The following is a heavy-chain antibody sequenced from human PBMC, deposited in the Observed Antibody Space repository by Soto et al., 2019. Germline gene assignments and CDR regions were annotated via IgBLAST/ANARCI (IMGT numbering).Heavy chain of an antibody. CDR2: ISGSGGST. CDR3: AKDRSPRITIFGVVKIGYDAFDI. CDR1: GFTFSSYA. V-gene: IGHV3-23*01. D-gene: IGHD3-3*01. Sequence: GGSLRLSCAASGFTFSSYAMSWVRQAPGKGLEWVSAISGSGGSTYYADSVKGRFTISRDNSKNTLYLQMNSLRAEDTAVYYWAKDRSPRITIFGVVKIGYDAFDIWGQGTMVTVSS. J-gene: IGHJ3*02.